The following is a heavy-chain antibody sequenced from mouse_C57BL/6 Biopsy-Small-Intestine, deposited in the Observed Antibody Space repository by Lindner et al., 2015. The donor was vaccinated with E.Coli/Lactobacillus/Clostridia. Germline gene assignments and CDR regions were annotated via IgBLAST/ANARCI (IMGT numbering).Heavy chain of an antibody. CDR2: INPILGTA. D-gene: IGHD2-4*01. CDR3: ANYDFIWGTYRLQNYFDY. J-gene: IGHJ2*01. V-gene: IGHV1-81*01. CDR1: GGTFSRYA. Sequence: SVKVSCKASGGTFSRYAISWVRQAPGQGLEWMGGINPILGTANYAQKFQGRVTITADESTSTAYMELSSLRSEDTAVYYCANYDFIWGTYRLQNYFDYWGQGTLVTVSS.